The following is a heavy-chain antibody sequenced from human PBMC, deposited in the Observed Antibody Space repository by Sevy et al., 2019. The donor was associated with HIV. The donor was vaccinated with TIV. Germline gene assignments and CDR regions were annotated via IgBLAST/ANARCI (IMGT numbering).Heavy chain of an antibody. Sequence: GGSLRLSCAASGFTFSSYGMHWVRQAPGKGLEWVVFIRYDGSNKYYADSVKGRFTISRDNSKNTLYLQMNSLRAEDTAVYYCAKENSPGGSGSHDAFDIWGQGTMVTVSS. CDR2: IRYDGSNK. CDR3: AKENSPGGSGSHDAFDI. V-gene: IGHV3-30*02. CDR1: GFTFSSYG. D-gene: IGHD3-16*01. J-gene: IGHJ3*02.